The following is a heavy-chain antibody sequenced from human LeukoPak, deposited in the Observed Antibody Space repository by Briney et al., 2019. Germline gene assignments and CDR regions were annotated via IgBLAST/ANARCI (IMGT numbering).Heavy chain of an antibody. CDR2: INPNSGGT. Sequence: AASVKVSCKASGYSFTGYYMHWVRQAPGQGLEWMGCINPNSGGTDYAQKFQGRVTMTRDTPISTAYMELSRLTSDDTAVYYCAGLSGYDPYYFDYWGQGTLVAVSS. J-gene: IGHJ4*02. CDR3: AGLSGYDPYYFDY. V-gene: IGHV1-2*02. CDR1: GYSFTGYY. D-gene: IGHD5-12*01.